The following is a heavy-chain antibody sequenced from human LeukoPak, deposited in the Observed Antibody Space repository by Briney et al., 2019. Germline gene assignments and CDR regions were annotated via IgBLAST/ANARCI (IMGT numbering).Heavy chain of an antibody. CDR1: GGSFSGYY. V-gene: IGHV4-34*01. Sequence: SETLSLTCAVYGGSFSGYYRSWIRQPPGKGLEWIGEINHSGSTNYNPSLKSRVTISVDTSKNQFSLKLSSVTAADTAVYYCARDRGYYDSSGYIDYRGQGTLVTVSS. D-gene: IGHD3-22*01. CDR2: INHSGST. J-gene: IGHJ4*02. CDR3: ARDRGYYDSSGYIDY.